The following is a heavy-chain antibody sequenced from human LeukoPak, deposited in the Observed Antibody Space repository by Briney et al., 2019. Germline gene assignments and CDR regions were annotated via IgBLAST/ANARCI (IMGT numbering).Heavy chain of an antibody. D-gene: IGHD4-17*01. CDR2: ISSSGSTI. CDR3: ARAESVTENYFDY. V-gene: IGHV3-11*04. CDR1: GFTFSDYY. Sequence: PGGSLRLSCAASGFTFSDYYMSWIRQAPGTGLDWVSYISSSGSTIYYADSVKGRFTIYRDNAKNSLYLQMNSLRAEDTAVYYCARAESVTENYFDYWGQGTLVTVSS. J-gene: IGHJ4*02.